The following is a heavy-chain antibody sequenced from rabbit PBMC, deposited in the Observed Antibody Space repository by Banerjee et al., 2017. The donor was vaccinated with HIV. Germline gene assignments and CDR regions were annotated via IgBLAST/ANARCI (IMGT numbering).Heavy chain of an antibody. CDR2: INAVTGKA. CDR1: GFSFSNKAV. J-gene: IGHJ6*01. Sequence: QEQLVESGGGLVKPEGSLKLSCTASGFSFSNKAVMGWVRQAPGKGLEWIACINAVTGKAVYANWAKGRSTFSKTSSTTVTLQMTSLTVADTATYFCVRGASGSGYYSLWGPGTLVTVS. CDR3: VRGASGSGYYSL. D-gene: IGHD1-1*01. V-gene: IGHV1S45*01.